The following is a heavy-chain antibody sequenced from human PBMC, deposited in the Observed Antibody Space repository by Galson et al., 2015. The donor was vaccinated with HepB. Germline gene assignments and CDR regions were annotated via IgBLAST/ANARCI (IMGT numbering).Heavy chain of an antibody. CDR3: ARGGLAGSNGAYGMDV. D-gene: IGHD2-8*01. V-gene: IGHV3-30*14. J-gene: IGHJ6*02. CDR1: GFTFSSYA. Sequence: SLRLSCAASGFTFSSYAMHWVRQAPGKGLEWVAVISYDGSNKYYADSVKGRFTISRDNSKNTVNLQMNSLRVEDTAVYYCARGGLAGSNGAYGMDVWGQGTTVTVSS. CDR2: ISYDGSNK.